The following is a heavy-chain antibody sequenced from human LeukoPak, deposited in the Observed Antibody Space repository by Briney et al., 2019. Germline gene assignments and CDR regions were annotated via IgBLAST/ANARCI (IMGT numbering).Heavy chain of an antibody. Sequence: PGGSLRLSCAASGFTFSSYWMSWVRQAPGKGLQWVPNIKQDGSEKYYVDSVKGRFTISRANAKNSLYLQMNSLRAEDTAVYYCAREGSFSSGYPIFDHWGRGTLVTVSS. D-gene: IGHD3-22*01. CDR1: GFTFSSYW. J-gene: IGHJ4*02. V-gene: IGHV3-7*01. CDR2: IKQDGSEK. CDR3: AREGSFSSGYPIFDH.